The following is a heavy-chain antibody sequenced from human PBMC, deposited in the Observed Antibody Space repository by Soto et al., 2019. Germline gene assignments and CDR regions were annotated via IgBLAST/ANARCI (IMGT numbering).Heavy chain of an antibody. V-gene: IGHV1-8*01. J-gene: IGHJ4*02. CDR1: GYTFTSDD. CDR2: MNPNSGNT. Sequence: QVQLVQSGAEVKKPGASVKVSCKASGYTFTSDDVNWVRQASGQWLEWMGWMNPNSGNTVYAQKFQDRVTMTRNTSISTAYMELTSLTSEDTAVYYCARGRDYSSGQIGYWGQGTLVTVSS. D-gene: IGHD6-25*01. CDR3: ARGRDYSSGQIGY.